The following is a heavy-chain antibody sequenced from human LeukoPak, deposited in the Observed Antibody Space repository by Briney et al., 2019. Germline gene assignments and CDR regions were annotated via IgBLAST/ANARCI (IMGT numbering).Heavy chain of an antibody. J-gene: IGHJ5*02. Sequence: ASVKVSCKASGYTFTSYGISWVRQAPGQGLEWMGWISAYNGNTNYAQKFQGRVTITADESTSTAYMELSSLRSEDTAVYYCARDRGLGSGSYYTDPWGQGTLVTVSS. CDR3: ARDRGLGSGSYYTDP. CDR1: GYTFTSYG. V-gene: IGHV1-18*01. CDR2: ISAYNGNT. D-gene: IGHD3-10*01.